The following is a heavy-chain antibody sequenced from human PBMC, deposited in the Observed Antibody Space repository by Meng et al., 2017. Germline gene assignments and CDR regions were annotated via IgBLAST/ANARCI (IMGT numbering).Heavy chain of an antibody. CDR3: ARDRRRYYYDSSGYYGRYYFDY. Sequence: SETLSLTCAVYGGSFSGYYWSWIRQPPGKGLEWIREINHSGSTNYNPSLKSRVTISVDTSKNQFSLKLSSVTAADTAVYYCARDRRRYYYDSSGYYGRYYFDYWGQGTLVTVSS. J-gene: IGHJ4*02. CDR2: INHSGST. CDR1: GGSFSGYY. V-gene: IGHV4-34*01. D-gene: IGHD3-22*01.